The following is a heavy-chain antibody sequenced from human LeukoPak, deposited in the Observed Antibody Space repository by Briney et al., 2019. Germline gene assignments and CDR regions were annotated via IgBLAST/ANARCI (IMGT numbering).Heavy chain of an antibody. D-gene: IGHD6-19*01. J-gene: IGHJ4*02. Sequence: PSETLSLTCTVSGGSISSYYWSWIRQPPGKGLEWIGYIYYSGSTNYNPSLKSRVTISVDTSKNQFSLKLSSVTAADTAVYYCARVHSSGWYGLTTSYYFDYWGQGTLVTVSS. CDR3: ARVHSSGWYGLTTSYYFDY. V-gene: IGHV4-59*01. CDR1: GGSISSYY. CDR2: IYYSGST.